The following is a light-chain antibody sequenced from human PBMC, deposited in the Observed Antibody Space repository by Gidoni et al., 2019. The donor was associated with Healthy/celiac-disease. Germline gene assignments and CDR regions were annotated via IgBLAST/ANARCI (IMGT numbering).Light chain of an antibody. V-gene: IGKV3D-15*01. CDR2: GAS. CDR1: QSFSSN. J-gene: IGKJ1*01. Sequence: EIVMTQSPATLSVSPGERATLSCRASQSFSSNLAWYQQKPGQAPRLLIYGASTRATGIPARFSGSGSGTEFTLTISSLQSEDFAVYYCQQYSNWPSWTFGQGTKVEIK. CDR3: QQYSNWPSWT.